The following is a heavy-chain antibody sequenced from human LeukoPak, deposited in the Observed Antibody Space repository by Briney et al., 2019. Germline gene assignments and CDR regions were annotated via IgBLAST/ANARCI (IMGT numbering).Heavy chain of an antibody. CDR2: IKQDGSKK. CDR1: GFPFSSYW. Sequence: GGSLRLSCVASGFPFSSYWVTWVRQAPGKGLGWVANIKQDGSKKSYVDSVKGRFTISRDNAKNSLYLRMNSLRAEDTAIYYCTRVGYIDEGIDYWGQGTLVTVSS. V-gene: IGHV3-7*04. D-gene: IGHD5-24*01. J-gene: IGHJ4*02. CDR3: TRVGYIDEGIDY.